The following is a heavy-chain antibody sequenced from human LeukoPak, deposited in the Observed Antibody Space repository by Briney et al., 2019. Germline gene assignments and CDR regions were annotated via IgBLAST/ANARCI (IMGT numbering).Heavy chain of an antibody. CDR2: XXGSNSYI. V-gene: IGHV3-21*01. CDR3: ARVAYCGGDDEYYFDY. Sequence: GGSLGLSCAASGFTFSSXXXHGIRQAPGKGLEWVXXXXGSNSYIFYADSVKGRFTVSRDNAKDSLYLQMNSLRAEDTAVYYCARVAYCGGDDEYYFDYWGQGTLVTVSS. D-gene: IGHD2-21*02. CDR1: GFTFSSXX. J-gene: IGHJ4*02.